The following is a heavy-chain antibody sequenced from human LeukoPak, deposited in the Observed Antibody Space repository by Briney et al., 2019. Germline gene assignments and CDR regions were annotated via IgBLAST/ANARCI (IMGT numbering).Heavy chain of an antibody. CDR1: GFTFDDYG. Sequence: GGSLRLSCAASGFTFDDYGMSWVRQAPGKGLEWVSGINWNGGSTGYADSVKGRFTISRDNAKNSLYLQMNSLGAEDTAVYYCARGLGSGRHAFDIWGQGTMVTVSS. CDR2: INWNGGST. D-gene: IGHD3-10*01. J-gene: IGHJ3*02. V-gene: IGHV3-20*04. CDR3: ARGLGSGRHAFDI.